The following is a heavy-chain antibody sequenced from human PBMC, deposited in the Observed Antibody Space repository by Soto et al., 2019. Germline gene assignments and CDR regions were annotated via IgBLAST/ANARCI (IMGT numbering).Heavy chain of an antibody. CDR2: IYNNEDT. CDR3: ARDSGKFNYLEY. V-gene: IGHV4-31*03. J-gene: IGHJ4*01. Sequence: TLSLTCSVSGDSVSNGGYYWNWIRQHPGKGLEWIAYIYNNEDTFYNPSLKSRVTISADSSKNEFSLKLTSVTAADTGVYCCARDSGKFNYLEYWGHGILVTVSS. CDR1: GDSVSNGGYY.